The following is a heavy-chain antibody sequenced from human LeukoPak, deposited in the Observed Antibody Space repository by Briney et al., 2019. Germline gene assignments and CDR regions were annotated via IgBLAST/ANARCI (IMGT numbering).Heavy chain of an antibody. CDR1: GFTFSDYY. CDR2: ISSSGSTI. Sequence: GGSLRLSCAASGFTFSDYYMSWIRQAPGKGLEWVSYISSSGSTIYYADSVKGRFTISRDNAKNSLYLQMNSLRAEDTAVYYCAKRGRDGYNWGWFDPWGQGTLVTVSS. CDR3: AKRGRDGYNWGWFDP. J-gene: IGHJ5*02. D-gene: IGHD5-24*01. V-gene: IGHV3-11*04.